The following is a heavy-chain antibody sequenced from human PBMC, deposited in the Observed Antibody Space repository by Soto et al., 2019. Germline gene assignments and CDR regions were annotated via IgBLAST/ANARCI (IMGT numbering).Heavy chain of an antibody. CDR1: GFTFSSYW. Sequence: VSLRLSCAASGFTFSSYWMHWVRQAPGKGLVWVSRINSDGSSTSYADSVKGRFTISRDNAKNTLYLQMNSLRAEDTAVYYCARDPDIVVVPAAPRGYYYYGMDVWGQGTTVTVSS. V-gene: IGHV3-74*01. J-gene: IGHJ6*02. CDR2: INSDGSST. D-gene: IGHD2-2*01. CDR3: ARDPDIVVVPAAPRGYYYYGMDV.